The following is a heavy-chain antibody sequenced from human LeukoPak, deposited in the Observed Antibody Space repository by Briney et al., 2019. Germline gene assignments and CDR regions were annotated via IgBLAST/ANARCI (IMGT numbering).Heavy chain of an antibody. CDR2: IYNSGST. V-gene: IGHV4-39*01. CDR1: GDSISSSSYY. CDR3: ARRFPAHYFDY. J-gene: IGHJ4*02. D-gene: IGHD6-25*01. Sequence: SETLSLTCTVSGDSISSSSYYWGWIRQPPGKGLEWIGSIYNSGSTYYNSSLKSRVTISVDTSKNQFSLKLSSVTAADTAVYYCARRFPAHYFDYWGQGTLVTVSS.